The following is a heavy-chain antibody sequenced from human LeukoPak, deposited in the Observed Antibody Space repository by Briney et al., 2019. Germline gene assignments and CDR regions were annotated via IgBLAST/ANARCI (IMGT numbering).Heavy chain of an antibody. V-gene: IGHV3-23*01. CDR3: AKGRIVVVPAAFDY. J-gene: IGHJ4*02. CDR1: GFTFSGFA. CDR2: ISRSGEST. Sequence: GGTLRLSCAASGFTFSGFAMSWIRQAPGKGLEWVSSISRSGESTFYADSVRGRFTISRDNSKNTLYLQMNSLRAEDTAVYYCAKGRIVVVPAAFDYWGQGTLVTVSS. D-gene: IGHD2-2*01.